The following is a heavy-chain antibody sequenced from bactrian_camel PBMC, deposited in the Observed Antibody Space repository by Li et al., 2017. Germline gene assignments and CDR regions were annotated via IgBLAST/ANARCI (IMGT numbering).Heavy chain of an antibody. D-gene: IGHD6*01. CDR3: ATDHCSSGYCYTPTTRTAFGY. CDR1: GPMYGYYC. CDR2: VYARGVRY. J-gene: IGHJ6*01. V-gene: IGHV3S1*01. Sequence: HVQLVESGGGLVQPGGSLRLSCAVSGPMYGYYCMGWFRQAPGKEREGVAAVYARGVRYYYADSVQGRFTVSRDATNNTVYLEMNSLKTEDTALYYCATDHCSSGYCYTPTTRTAFGYFGQGTQVTVS.